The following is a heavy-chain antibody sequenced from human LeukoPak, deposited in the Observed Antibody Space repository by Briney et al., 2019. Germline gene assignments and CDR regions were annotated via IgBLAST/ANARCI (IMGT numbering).Heavy chain of an antibody. V-gene: IGHV3-23*01. D-gene: IGHD3-22*01. CDR1: GFTFSSYG. CDR2: SSGSGGST. CDR3: AKDSCQYYYDTSGYHYDY. Sequence: GGSLRLTCAASGFTFSSYGMNWVRQAPGKGLEWFSGSSGSGGSTYYADSVEGRFTISRDNSKNTLYLQMNSLRAEDTAVYYCAKDSCQYYYDTSGYHYDYWGQGTLATVSS. J-gene: IGHJ4*02.